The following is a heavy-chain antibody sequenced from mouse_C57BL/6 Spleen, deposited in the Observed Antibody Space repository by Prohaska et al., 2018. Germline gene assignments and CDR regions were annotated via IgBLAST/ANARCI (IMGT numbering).Heavy chain of an antibody. CDR2: IDPETGGT. V-gene: IGHV1-15*01. Sequence: LSCKASGYTFTDYEMHWVKQTPVHGLEWIGAIDPETGGTAYNQKFKGKAILTADKSSSTAYMELRSLTSEDSPVQYCIRSNFYGRRPSDISGWGT. CDR1: GYTFTDYE. CDR3: IRSNFYGRRPSDISG. D-gene: IGHD1-1*01. J-gene: IGHJ1*03.